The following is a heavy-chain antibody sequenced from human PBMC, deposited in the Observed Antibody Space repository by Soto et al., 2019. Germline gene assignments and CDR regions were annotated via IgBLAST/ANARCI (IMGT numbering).Heavy chain of an antibody. CDR1: GYTFSSYS. D-gene: IGHD2-8*01. CDR3: ARDNGYYAH. Sequence: ASVKVSCKTSGYTFSSYSINWVRQAPGQGLEWMAWISTTSGNTHYAERVQGRVTVTLDKSARTAFMEMWGLTSDDTAVYFCARDNGYYAHWGQGALVTVSS. CDR2: ISTTSGNT. V-gene: IGHV1-18*01. J-gene: IGHJ4*02.